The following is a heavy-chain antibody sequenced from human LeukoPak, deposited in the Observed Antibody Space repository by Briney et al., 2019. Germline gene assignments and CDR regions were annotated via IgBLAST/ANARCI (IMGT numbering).Heavy chain of an antibody. Sequence: PGGSLRLSCAASGFTFSSYAMSWVRQAPGEGLEWVSTISSSGATTYYADSVKGRFTIPRDNSKNTLYLQMNSLRAEDTAVYYCAKGTATVTTCYFDYWGQGSLVTVPS. J-gene: IGHJ4*02. CDR1: GFTFSSYA. V-gene: IGHV3-23*01. D-gene: IGHD4-17*01. CDR3: AKGTATVTTCYFDY. CDR2: ISSSGATT.